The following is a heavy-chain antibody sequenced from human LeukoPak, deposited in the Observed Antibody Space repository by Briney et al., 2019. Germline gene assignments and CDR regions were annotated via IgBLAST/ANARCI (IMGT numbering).Heavy chain of an antibody. D-gene: IGHD3-3*01. CDR2: IGPIFGTG. Sequence: SVKVSCKSSGCTFSSYAISWVRQAPGQGLEWMGGIGPIFGTGNYAQKFQGRVTITADESTSTAYMELRSLRSEDTAVYYCARVPYDFWSGSHRAAFDYWGQGTLVTVSS. J-gene: IGHJ4*02. V-gene: IGHV1-69*13. CDR3: ARVPYDFWSGSHRAAFDY. CDR1: GCTFSSYA.